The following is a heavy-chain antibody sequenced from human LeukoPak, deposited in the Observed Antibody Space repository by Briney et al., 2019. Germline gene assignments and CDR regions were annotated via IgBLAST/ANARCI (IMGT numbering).Heavy chain of an antibody. V-gene: IGHV4-34*01. CDR1: GGSFSGYY. CDR3: ARRTHSRFDY. D-gene: IGHD1-7*01. J-gene: IGHJ4*02. CDR2: INHSGST. Sequence: SETLSLTCAVYGGSFSGYYWSWIRQPPGKGLEWIGEINHSGSTNYNPSLKSRVTISVGTSKNQFSLKLSSVTAADTAVYYCARRTHSRFDYWGQGTLVTVSS.